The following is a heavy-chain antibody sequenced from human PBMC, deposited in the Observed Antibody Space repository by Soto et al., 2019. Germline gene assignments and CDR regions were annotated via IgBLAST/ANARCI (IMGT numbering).Heavy chain of an antibody. V-gene: IGHV3-48*02. D-gene: IGHD2-15*01. Sequence: GGSLRLSCAASGFTFSSYSMNWVRQAPGKGLEWVSYISSSSSTIYYADSVKGRFTISRDNAKNSLYLQMNSLRDEDTAVYYCAREEYCSGGSCYSLFYYYYGMDVWGQGTTVTVSS. CDR1: GFTFSSYS. CDR2: ISSSSSTI. CDR3: AREEYCSGGSCYSLFYYYYGMDV. J-gene: IGHJ6*02.